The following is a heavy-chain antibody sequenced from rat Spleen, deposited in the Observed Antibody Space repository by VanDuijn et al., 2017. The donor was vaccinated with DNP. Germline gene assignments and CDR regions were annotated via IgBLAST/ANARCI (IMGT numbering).Heavy chain of an antibody. D-gene: IGHD1-12*03. CDR1: GFTFNDYA. J-gene: IGHJ3*01. Sequence: EVQLVESGGGLVQPGRSLKLSCAASGFTFNDYAMAWVRQAPTKGLEWVASISTGGGTTYYRDSVKGRFTISRDNAKSTLYLQMDSLRSEDTATYYCATSGYGYDGYPFAYWGQGTLVTVSS. CDR2: ISTGGGTT. V-gene: IGHV5S23*01. CDR3: ATSGYGYDGYPFAY.